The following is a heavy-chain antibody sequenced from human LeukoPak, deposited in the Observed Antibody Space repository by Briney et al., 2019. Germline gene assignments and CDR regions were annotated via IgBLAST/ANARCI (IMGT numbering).Heavy chain of an antibody. Sequence: GGSLRLSCAASGFTFDDYAMSWVRQAPGKGLEWVSSISSSSSYIYYADSVKGRFTISRDNAKNSLYLQMNSLRAEDTAVYYCARELVVVAVFDYWGQGTLVTVSS. V-gene: IGHV3-21*01. CDR2: ISSSSSYI. D-gene: IGHD2-15*01. CDR3: ARELVVVAVFDY. CDR1: GFTFDDYA. J-gene: IGHJ4*02.